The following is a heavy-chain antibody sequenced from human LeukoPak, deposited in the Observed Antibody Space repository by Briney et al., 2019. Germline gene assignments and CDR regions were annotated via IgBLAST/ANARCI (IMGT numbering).Heavy chain of an antibody. V-gene: IGHV3-11*05. Sequence: GGSLRLSCAASGFTFSDYYMSWVRQAPGKGLEWVSYISGRSTFTKYADSVKGRFTISRDNAKNSLHLQMNSLRAEDTAVYYCARDGAGDYVDYWGQGTLVTVSS. CDR3: ARDGAGDYVDY. D-gene: IGHD4-17*01. J-gene: IGHJ4*02. CDR1: GFTFSDYY. CDR2: ISGRSTFT.